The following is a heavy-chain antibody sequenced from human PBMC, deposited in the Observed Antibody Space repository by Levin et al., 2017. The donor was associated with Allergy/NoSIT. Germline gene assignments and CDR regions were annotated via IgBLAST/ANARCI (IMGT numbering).Heavy chain of an antibody. CDR3: ARALYGDYPENY. D-gene: IGHD4-17*01. CDR1: GYTFTGYY. J-gene: IGHJ4*02. Sequence: GESLKISCKASGYTFTGYYMHWVRQAPGQGLEWMGRINPNSGGTKYAQKFQGRVTMTRDTSISTAYMELSRLRSDDTAVYYCARALYGDYPENYWGQGTPVTVSS. CDR2: INPNSGGT. V-gene: IGHV1-2*06.